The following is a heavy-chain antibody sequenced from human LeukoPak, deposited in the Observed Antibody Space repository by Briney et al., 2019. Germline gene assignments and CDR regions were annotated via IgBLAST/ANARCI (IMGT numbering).Heavy chain of an antibody. Sequence: SETLSLTCTVSGGSISSSYYYWGWIRQPPGKGLEWIGSIYYGGSTNYNPSLKSRVTISVDTSTNQFSLKLSSVTAADTAVYYCARDGRYFDSPYFDYWGLGILVTVSS. CDR2: IYYGGST. CDR3: ARDGRYFDSPYFDY. J-gene: IGHJ4*02. V-gene: IGHV4-39*07. CDR1: GGSISSSYYY. D-gene: IGHD3-9*01.